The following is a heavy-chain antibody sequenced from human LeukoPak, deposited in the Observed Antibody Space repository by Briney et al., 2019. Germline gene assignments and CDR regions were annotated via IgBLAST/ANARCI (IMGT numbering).Heavy chain of an antibody. Sequence: PGGSLRLSCAASGFTFSSYEMNWVRQAPGKGLEWVSYISSSGSTIYYADSVKGQFTISRDNAKDSLYLQMNSLRAEDTAVYYCARVRSGYSHENYFDYWGQGTLVTVSS. CDR2: ISSSGSTI. J-gene: IGHJ4*02. CDR1: GFTFSSYE. CDR3: ARVRSGYSHENYFDY. V-gene: IGHV3-48*03. D-gene: IGHD5-18*01.